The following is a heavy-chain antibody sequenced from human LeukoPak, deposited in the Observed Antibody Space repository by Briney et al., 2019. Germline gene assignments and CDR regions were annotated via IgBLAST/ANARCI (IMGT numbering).Heavy chain of an antibody. D-gene: IGHD2-2*01. J-gene: IGHJ4*02. CDR3: ARVARSYCSSTSCPTRSLDY. CDR1: GGSFRGYY. CDR2: INHSGST. V-gene: IGHV4-34*01. Sequence: SETLSLTCAVYGGSFRGYYWSWIRQPPGKGLEWIGEINHSGSTNYNPSLKSRVTISVDTSKNQFSLKLSSVTAADTAVYYCARVARSYCSSTSCPTRSLDYWGQGTLVTVSS.